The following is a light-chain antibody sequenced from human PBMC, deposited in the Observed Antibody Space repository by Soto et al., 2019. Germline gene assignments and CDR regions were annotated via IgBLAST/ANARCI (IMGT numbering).Light chain of an antibody. CDR1: QSVSSSY. J-gene: IGKJ1*01. Sequence: EIVLTQSPGTLSLSPGERATLSCRASQSVSSSYLAWYQQKPGQAPRLLIYGASSRAAGIPDRFSGSGSGTDFTLTISRLEPEDFAVYYRQQYDSSSRTFGQGTKVDIK. CDR3: QQYDSSSRT. V-gene: IGKV3-20*01. CDR2: GAS.